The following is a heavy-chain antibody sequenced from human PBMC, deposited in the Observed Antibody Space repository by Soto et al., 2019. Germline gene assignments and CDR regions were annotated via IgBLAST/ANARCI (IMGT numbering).Heavy chain of an antibody. V-gene: IGHV3-33*01. D-gene: IGHD3-10*01. Sequence: QVQLVESGGGVVQPGSSLRLSCAASGFTFSSYGMHWVRQAPGKGLEWVAVIWYDGSNKYYADSVKGRFTISRDNSKNTLYLQMNSLRAEDTAVYYCARVEGSGSYDYWGQGTLVTVSS. CDR1: GFTFSSYG. J-gene: IGHJ4*02. CDR3: ARVEGSGSYDY. CDR2: IWYDGSNK.